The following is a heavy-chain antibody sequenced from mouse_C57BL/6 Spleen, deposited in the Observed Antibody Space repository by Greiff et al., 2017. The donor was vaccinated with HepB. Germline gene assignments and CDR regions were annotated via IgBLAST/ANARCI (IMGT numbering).Heavy chain of an antibody. J-gene: IGHJ4*01. D-gene: IGHD3-1*01. Sequence: EVMLVESGGGLVKPGGSLKLSCAASGFTFSSYAMSWVRQTPEKRLEWVATISDGGSYTYYPDNVKGRFTISRDNAKNNLYLQMSHLKSEDTAMYYCARGGGRRDYYAMDYWGQGTSVTVSS. CDR1: GFTFSSYA. V-gene: IGHV5-4*03. CDR2: ISDGGSYT. CDR3: ARGGGRRDYYAMDY.